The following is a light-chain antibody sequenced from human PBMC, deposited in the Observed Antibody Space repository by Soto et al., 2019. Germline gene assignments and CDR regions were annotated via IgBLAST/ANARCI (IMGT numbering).Light chain of an antibody. CDR3: CSYAGSNVI. V-gene: IGLV2-11*01. J-gene: IGLJ2*01. Sequence: QSALTQPRSVSGSPGQSVTISCTGTSSDVGVYNYVSWYQHHPGKAPKLMIYDVTKRPSGVPDRFSGSKSGNTASLVISGLQAEDEAGYFCCSYAGSNVIFGGGTKLTVL. CDR1: SSDVGVYNY. CDR2: DVT.